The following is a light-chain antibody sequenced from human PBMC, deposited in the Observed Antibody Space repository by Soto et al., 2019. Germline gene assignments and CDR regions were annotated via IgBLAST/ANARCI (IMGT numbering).Light chain of an antibody. CDR2: GAS. V-gene: IGKV3-20*01. CDR1: QSVSSSY. J-gene: IGKJ4*01. CDR3: QQYGSSLLT. Sequence: LGQSPGTMCLAPGGGGTLCCRGSQSVSSSYLAWYQQKPGQAPRLLIYGASSRATGIPDRFSGSGSGTDFTLTISRLEPEDFAVYYCQQYGSSLLTFGGGTKVDIK.